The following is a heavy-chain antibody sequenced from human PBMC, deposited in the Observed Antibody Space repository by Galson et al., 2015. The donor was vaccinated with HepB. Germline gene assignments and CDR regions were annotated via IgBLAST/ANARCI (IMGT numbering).Heavy chain of an antibody. D-gene: IGHD6-13*01. J-gene: IGHJ5*02. CDR2: ISSSSSYI. V-gene: IGHV3-21*01. CDR3: ARDGDSSSWYEGCWFDP. Sequence: SLRLSCAASGFTFSSYSMNWVRQAPGKGLEWVSSISSSSSYIYYADSVKGRFTISRDNAKNSLYLQMNSLRAEDTAVYYCARDGDSSSWYEGCWFDPWGQGTLVTVSS. CDR1: GFTFSSYS.